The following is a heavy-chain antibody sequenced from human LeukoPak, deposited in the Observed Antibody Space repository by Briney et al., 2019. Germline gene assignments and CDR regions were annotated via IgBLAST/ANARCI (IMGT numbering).Heavy chain of an antibody. D-gene: IGHD3-10*01. CDR2: IKQDGSEK. Sequence: QPGGSLRLSCAASGFTFSSYLMSWVRQAPGKGLEWVANIKQDGSEKYYVDSVKGRFTISRDNAKNSLYLQMNSLRAEDTAVYYCARDHYGSGSYYKVSGMDVWGQGTTVTVSS. V-gene: IGHV3-7*01. CDR1: GFTFSSYL. J-gene: IGHJ6*02. CDR3: ARDHYGSGSYYKVSGMDV.